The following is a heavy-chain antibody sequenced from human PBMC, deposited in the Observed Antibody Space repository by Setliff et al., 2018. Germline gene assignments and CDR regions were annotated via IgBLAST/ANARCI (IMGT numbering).Heavy chain of an antibody. Sequence: PGGSLRLSCAASGFTFSNHWMHWVRQTPGKGLVWVSRINGDGRSTNYADSVKGRFTISRDNAKNTLYLQMNSLGAEDTAVYYCARSGGIGNYNWDVWGKGTTVTVSS. CDR3: ARSGGIGNYNWDV. V-gene: IGHV3-74*01. J-gene: IGHJ6*03. CDR1: GFTFSNHW. D-gene: IGHD3-16*01. CDR2: INGDGRST.